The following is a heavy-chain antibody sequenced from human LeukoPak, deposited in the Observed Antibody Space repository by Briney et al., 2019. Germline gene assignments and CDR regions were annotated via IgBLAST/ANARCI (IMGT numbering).Heavy chain of an antibody. V-gene: IGHV3-23*01. Sequence: PGGSLRLCCAASETACSSYAMSWVRKEPVKGLEWASAISGSGGSTYYADSVKGRFTISRDNSKNPLYLQMNRLRAEDTAVYYCAKGPLSYVPAVAPTWGQGTLVTVSS. CDR1: ETACSSYA. D-gene: IGHD6-19*01. J-gene: IGHJ5*02. CDR3: AKGPLSYVPAVAPT. CDR2: ISGSGGST.